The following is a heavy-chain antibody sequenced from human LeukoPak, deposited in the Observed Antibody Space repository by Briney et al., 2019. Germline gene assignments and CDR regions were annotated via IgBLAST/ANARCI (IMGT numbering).Heavy chain of an antibody. CDR3: ARAGSSAYLIDY. D-gene: IGHD3-22*01. V-gene: IGHV4-59*01. Sequence: PETLSLTCTVSGGSISSYYWSWIRQPPGKGLEWIGYIYYTGSTNYNPSLKSRVTISVDTSKNQFSLKLTSVTAADTAVYYCARAGSSAYLIDYWGQGTLVTVSS. CDR2: IYYTGST. J-gene: IGHJ4*02. CDR1: GGSISSYY.